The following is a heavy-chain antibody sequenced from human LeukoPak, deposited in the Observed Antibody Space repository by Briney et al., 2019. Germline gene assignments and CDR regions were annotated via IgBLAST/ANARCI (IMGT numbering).Heavy chain of an antibody. CDR2: ISAYNGNT. CDR1: GYTFTSYA. V-gene: IGHV1-18*01. CDR3: ARGAYDFWSAYYSSGYFDY. D-gene: IGHD3-3*01. J-gene: IGHJ4*02. Sequence: ASVKVSCKASGYTFTSYAMHWVRQAPGQGLEWMGWISAYNGNTNYARKLQGRATMTTDTSTNTAYMELRGLRFDDTAVYFCARGAYDFWSAYYSSGYFDYWGQGTLVTVSS.